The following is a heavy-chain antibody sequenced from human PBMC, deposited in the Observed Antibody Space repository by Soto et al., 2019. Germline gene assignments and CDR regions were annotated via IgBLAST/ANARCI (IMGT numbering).Heavy chain of an antibody. Sequence: EVQLVESGGGWVQPGRSLRLSCAASGFTFDVYAMHWVRQAPGKGLAWVSGINYNSGSVGYADSVKGRFTISRDNAKNSLHLQMNSLRAEDTAVYYCAKDISLRGWVYLVVEYWGQGTLGTVSS. CDR3: AKDISLRGWVYLVVEY. J-gene: IGHJ4*02. CDR2: INYNSGSV. D-gene: IGHD6-13*01. V-gene: IGHV3-9*01. CDR1: GFTFDVYA.